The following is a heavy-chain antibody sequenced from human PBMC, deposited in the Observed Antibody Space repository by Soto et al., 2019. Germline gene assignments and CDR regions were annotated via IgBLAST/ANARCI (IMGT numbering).Heavy chain of an antibody. CDR1: GGSFSDYY. D-gene: IGHD3-22*01. J-gene: IGHJ4*02. CDR2: INHSGST. CDR3: AREFRIVVFPGGYDY. V-gene: IGHV4-34*01. Sequence: QVQLQQWGAGLLKPSETLSLTCAVYGGSFSDYYWSWIRQPPGKGLEWIGEINHSGSTNYNPSLKRRVTIAVDTSTHQFSLTLRLVPAADTAVYYCAREFRIVVFPGGYDYWGQGTLVSVSS.